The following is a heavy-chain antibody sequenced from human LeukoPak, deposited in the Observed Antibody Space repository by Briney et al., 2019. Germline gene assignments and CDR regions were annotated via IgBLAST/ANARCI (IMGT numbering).Heavy chain of an antibody. CDR1: GGSISSSSYY. D-gene: IGHD6-19*01. Sequence: SETLSLTCTVSGGSISSSSYYWGWIRQPPGKGLEWIGSIYYSGSTYYNPSLKSRVTISVDTSKNQFSLKLSSVTAADTAVYYCATYSSGWYPFDYWGQGTLVTVSS. V-gene: IGHV4-39*07. CDR2: IYYSGST. J-gene: IGHJ4*02. CDR3: ATYSSGWYPFDY.